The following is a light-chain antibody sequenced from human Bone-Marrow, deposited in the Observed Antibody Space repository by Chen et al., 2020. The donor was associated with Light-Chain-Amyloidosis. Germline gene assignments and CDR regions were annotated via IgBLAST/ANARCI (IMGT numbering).Light chain of an antibody. V-gene: IGLV1-40*01. J-gene: IGLJ1*01. Sequence: QSVPTPPPSVSGAPGPGVTLPRAGSSSNIGAGYDVYWYQQLPGTAPKVLIYGHNQRPSGVPDRFSGSRSGTSASLAITELQADDEADYYCQTYDDSPSAYVFGTGTRVTVL. CDR2: GHN. CDR1: SSNIGAGYD. CDR3: QTYDDSPSAYV.